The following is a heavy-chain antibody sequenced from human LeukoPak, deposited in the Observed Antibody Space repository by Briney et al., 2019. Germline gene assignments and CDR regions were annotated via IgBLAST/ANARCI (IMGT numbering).Heavy chain of an antibody. CDR2: IFSHGET. J-gene: IGHJ4*02. D-gene: IGHD2-8*01. Sequence: GGSLRLSCAASGFTVGNNYMNGGRQAPGKGLERGSLIFSHGETPYADSVKRRFTNPRDNSNNTLYLQMTGLRVEDTAVYYCARDPPAVSINTYAWGQGTLVTVSS. CDR1: GFTVGNNY. V-gene: IGHV3-66*01. CDR3: ARDPPAVSINTYA.